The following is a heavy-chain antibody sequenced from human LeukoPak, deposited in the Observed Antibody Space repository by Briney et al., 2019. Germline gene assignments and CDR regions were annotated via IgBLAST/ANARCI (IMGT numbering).Heavy chain of an antibody. CDR1: GFTFSSYA. J-gene: IGHJ5*02. D-gene: IGHD6-13*01. V-gene: IGHV3-23*01. CDR2: VSGSGGNT. Sequence: GRSLRLSCAASGFTFSSYAMSWVRQAPGQGLEWVSTVSGSGGNTYYADSVKGRFTIARDNTKNTLYLQMNSLRAEDTAVYYCVRESPVAAVGRSWFDPWGQGTLVTVSS. CDR3: VRESPVAAVGRSWFDP.